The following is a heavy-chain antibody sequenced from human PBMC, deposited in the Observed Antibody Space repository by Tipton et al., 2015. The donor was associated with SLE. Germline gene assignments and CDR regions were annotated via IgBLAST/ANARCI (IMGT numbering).Heavy chain of an antibody. V-gene: IGHV4-34*01. D-gene: IGHD7-27*01. CDR3: ARGLAAGDRI. CDR1: GGSISSYY. Sequence: TLSLTCTVSGGSISSYYWSWIRQPPGKGLEWIGEINHSGSTNYNPSLKSRVTISVDTSKNQFSLKLSSVTAADTAVYYCARGLAAGDRIWGQGTLVTVSS. CDR2: INHSGST. J-gene: IGHJ4*02.